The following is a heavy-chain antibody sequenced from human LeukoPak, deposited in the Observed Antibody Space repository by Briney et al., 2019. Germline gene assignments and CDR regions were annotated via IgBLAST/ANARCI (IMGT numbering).Heavy chain of an antibody. CDR1: GYTFTGYY. CDR3: ARSSSVTIPGYYFDY. CDR2: INPNSGGT. Sequence: ASVNVSCKASGYTFTGYYMHWVRQAPGQGLEWMGWINPNSGGTNYAQKFQGRVTMTRDTSISTAYMELSRLRSDDTAVYYCARSSSVTIPGYYFDYWGQGTLVTVSS. V-gene: IGHV1-2*02. J-gene: IGHJ4*02. D-gene: IGHD2-21*01.